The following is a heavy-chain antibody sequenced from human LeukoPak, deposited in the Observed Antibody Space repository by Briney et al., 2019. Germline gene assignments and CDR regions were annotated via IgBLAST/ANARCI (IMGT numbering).Heavy chain of an antibody. CDR3: ARDRKGVYDILTGYYFNWFDP. J-gene: IGHJ5*02. V-gene: IGHV1-18*04. D-gene: IGHD3-9*01. CDR2: ISAYNGNT. CDR1: GYTFTGYY. Sequence: GASVKVSCKASGYTFTGYYMHWVRQAPGQGLEWMGWISAYNGNTNYAQKLQGRVTMTTDTSTSTAYMELRSLRSDDTAVYYCARDRKGVYDILTGYYFNWFDPWGQGTLVTVSS.